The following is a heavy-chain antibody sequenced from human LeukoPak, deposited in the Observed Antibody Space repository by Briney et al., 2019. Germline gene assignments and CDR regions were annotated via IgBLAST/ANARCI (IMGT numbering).Heavy chain of an antibody. J-gene: IGHJ4*02. D-gene: IGHD6-13*01. CDR2: INTNTGNP. Sequence: ASVKVSCKASGYTFTSYAMNWVRQAPGQGLEWMGWINTNTGNPTYAQGFTGRFVFSLDTSVSTAYLQISSLKAEDTAVYYCARDLPWGIAAAGTLFDYWGQGTLVTVSS. V-gene: IGHV7-4-1*02. CDR3: ARDLPWGIAAAGTLFDY. CDR1: GYTFTSYA.